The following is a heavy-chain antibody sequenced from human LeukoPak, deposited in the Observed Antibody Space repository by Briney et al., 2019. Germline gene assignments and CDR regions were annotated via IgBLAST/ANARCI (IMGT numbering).Heavy chain of an antibody. J-gene: IGHJ6*02. CDR3: ARDLGSSPSGGMDV. Sequence: ASVKVSCKASGYTFSGYYMYWVRQAPGQGLEWMGWINPKNGGTNYAQKFQGRVTVTRDTSISTAYMELRSLRSDDTAVYYCARDLGSSPSGGMDVWGQGTTVTVSS. CDR2: INPKNGGT. CDR1: GYTFSGYY. D-gene: IGHD6-13*01. V-gene: IGHV1-2*02.